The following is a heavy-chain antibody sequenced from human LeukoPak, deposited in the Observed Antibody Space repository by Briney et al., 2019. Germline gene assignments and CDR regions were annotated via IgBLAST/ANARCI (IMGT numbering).Heavy chain of an antibody. CDR3: AREEGVSIGAIDY. CDR2: MNPNSGNT. CDR1: GYTFTSYD. V-gene: IGHV1-8*01. Sequence: VASVKVSCKASGYTFTSYDINWVRQATGQGLEWMGWMNPNSGNTGYAQKFQGRVTMTRNTSISTAYMELSSLRSEDTAVYYCAREEGVSIGAIDYWGQGTLVTVSS. J-gene: IGHJ4*02. D-gene: IGHD3-10*01.